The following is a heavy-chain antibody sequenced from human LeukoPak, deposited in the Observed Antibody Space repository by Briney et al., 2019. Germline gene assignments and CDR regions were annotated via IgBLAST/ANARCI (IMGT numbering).Heavy chain of an antibody. J-gene: IGHJ4*02. D-gene: IGHD3-3*01. CDR2: MNPNSGNT. V-gene: IGHV1-8*01. Sequence: ASVKVSCKASGYTFTSYDINWVRQATGQGLEWMGWMNPNSGNTGYAQKFQGRVTMTRNTSISTAYMELSSLRSEDTAVYYCARGHYDFWSGYYRPFDCWGQGTLVTVSS. CDR1: GYTFTSYD. CDR3: ARGHYDFWSGYYRPFDC.